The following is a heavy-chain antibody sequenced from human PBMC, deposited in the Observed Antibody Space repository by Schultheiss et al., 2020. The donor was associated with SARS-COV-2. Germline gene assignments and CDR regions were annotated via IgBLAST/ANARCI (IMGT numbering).Heavy chain of an antibody. CDR2: ISSSGASR. CDR1: GLTFSSYA. J-gene: IGHJ6*02. V-gene: IGHV3-23*01. CDR3: TTIDYYYYGMDV. Sequence: GESLKISCAASGLTFSSYAMSWVRQAPGKGLEWVSAISSSGASRNYADSVKGRFTISRDNAKNSLYLQMNSLKTEDTAVYYCTTIDYYYYGMDVWGQGTTVTVSS.